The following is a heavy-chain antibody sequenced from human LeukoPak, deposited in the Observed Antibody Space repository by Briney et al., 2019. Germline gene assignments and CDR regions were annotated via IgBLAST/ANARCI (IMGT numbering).Heavy chain of an antibody. J-gene: IGHJ4*02. CDR3: ASQLGGNVY. V-gene: IGHV3-74*01. CDR1: GFTFSDNW. CDR2: ISSDGRST. D-gene: IGHD3-16*01. Sequence: GGSLRLSCAASGFTFSDNWMHWVRQAPGKGLVWVSVISSDGRSTIYADSVKGRFTISRDNAKNTLYLQMDSLRAEDTAVYFCASQLGGNVYWGQGTPVTVSS.